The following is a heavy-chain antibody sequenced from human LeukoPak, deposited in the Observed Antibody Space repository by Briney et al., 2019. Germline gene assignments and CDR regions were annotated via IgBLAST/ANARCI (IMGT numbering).Heavy chain of an antibody. D-gene: IGHD3-22*01. V-gene: IGHV4-31*03. J-gene: IGHJ4*02. Sequence: SETLSLTCTVSGGSISTGGYYWSWIRQHPEKGLEWIGYIYYSGSTYYNPSLKSRVTISEDTSTNQFSLKLSSVTAADTAVYYCVRGRGDYYDSSGGYYFDFWGQGTLVIVSS. CDR1: GGSISTGGYY. CDR3: VRGRGDYYDSSGGYYFDF. CDR2: IYYSGST.